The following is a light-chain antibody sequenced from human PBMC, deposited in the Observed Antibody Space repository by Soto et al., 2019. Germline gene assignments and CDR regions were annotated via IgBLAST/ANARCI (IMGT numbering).Light chain of an antibody. CDR3: NSSRVNRLYV. J-gene: IGLJ1*01. Sequence: QSALAQPASVSGSPGQTITISCTGTSSDVGGYNAVSWYQHQPGKAPKLIIYEVTHRPAGVSDRFSASKSGNTASLTISGLQAEDEADYYCNSSRVNRLYVFGTGTKLTVL. CDR1: SSDVGGYNA. CDR2: EVT. V-gene: IGLV2-14*01.